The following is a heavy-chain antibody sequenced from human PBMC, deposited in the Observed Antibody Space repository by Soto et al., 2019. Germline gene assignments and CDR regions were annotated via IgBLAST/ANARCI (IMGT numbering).Heavy chain of an antibody. V-gene: IGHV3-33*05. CDR2: ISYDGSD. D-gene: IGHD1-1*01. Sequence: QMQLVESGGGVVQPGRSLRLSCVASGFPFREFGMHWVRQAPGKGLEWVALISYDGSDYADSVKGRFTIYRDDSRDTLVLHMDNLRPDDTGGYYCARRWNYYLDFWGQGTLVAVYS. CDR3: ARRWNYYLDF. CDR1: GFPFREFG. J-gene: IGHJ4*02.